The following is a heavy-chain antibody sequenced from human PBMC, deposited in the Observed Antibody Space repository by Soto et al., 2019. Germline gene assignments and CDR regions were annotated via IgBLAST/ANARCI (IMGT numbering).Heavy chain of an antibody. J-gene: IGHJ6*04. CDR1: GFTFDDYA. CDR3: AKDMGGYRTSMAV. D-gene: IGHD6-25*01. V-gene: IGHV3-9*01. CDR2: ISWNSGNI. Sequence: EVQLVESGGILVQPGRSLRLSCAASGFTFDDYAMHWVRQARGKGLEWVSGISWNSGNIGYADSVKGRFTISRDNAKNSLYPQMNSLRADDTALYYCAKDMGGYRTSMAVWGKGTTVTVSS.